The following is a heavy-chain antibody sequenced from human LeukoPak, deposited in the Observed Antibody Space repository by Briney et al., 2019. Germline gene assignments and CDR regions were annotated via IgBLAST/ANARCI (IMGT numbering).Heavy chain of an antibody. CDR2: INSDGSST. V-gene: IGHV3-74*01. CDR1: GFTFSSYW. Sequence: PGGSLRLSCAASGFTFSSYWMHWVRQAPGKGLVWVSRINSDGSSTSCADSVKGRFTISRDNAKNTLYLQMNSLRAEDTAVYYCARGTRMDRTMGYGMDVWGQGTTVTVSS. D-gene: IGHD4/OR15-4a*01. J-gene: IGHJ6*02. CDR3: ARGTRMDRTMGYGMDV.